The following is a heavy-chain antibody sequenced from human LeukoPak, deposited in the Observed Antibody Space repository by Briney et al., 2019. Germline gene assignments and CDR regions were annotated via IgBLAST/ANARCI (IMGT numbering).Heavy chain of an antibody. Sequence: GRSLRLSCAASGFTFSSYGMHWVRQAPGKGLEWVAVISYDGSNKYYADSVKGRFTISRDNSKNTLYLQMNSLRAEDTAVYYCAREGSTLPQYYYYYYMDVWGKGTTVTVSS. J-gene: IGHJ6*03. CDR2: ISYDGSNK. V-gene: IGHV3-30*03. CDR1: GFTFSSYG. CDR3: AREGSTLPQYYYYYYMDV. D-gene: IGHD2-2*01.